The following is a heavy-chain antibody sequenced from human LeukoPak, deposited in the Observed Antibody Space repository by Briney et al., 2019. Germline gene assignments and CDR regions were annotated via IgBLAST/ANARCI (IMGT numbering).Heavy chain of an antibody. CDR3: ARRPWCGGTYDGPSGLDY. J-gene: IGHJ4*02. CDR1: VDSFSGYY. CDR2: INHSGST. V-gene: IGHV4-34*01. D-gene: IGHD2-21*01. Sequence: SETLSLTCAGYVDSFSGYYWTWLRQPPGKGLEWIGEINHSGSTNYNPSLKSRVTNSEDTSKNQFSLKLSSVTAADTAVYYCARRPWCGGTYDGPSGLDYWGQGNLVTVSS.